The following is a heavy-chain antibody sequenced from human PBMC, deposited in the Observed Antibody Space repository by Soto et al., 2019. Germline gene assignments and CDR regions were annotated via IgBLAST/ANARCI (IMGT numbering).Heavy chain of an antibody. CDR1: GYAFISFG. V-gene: IGHV1-18*01. Sequence: QVQLVQSGAEVKNPGASVKVSCKSSGYAFISFGISWVRQAPGQGLEWMGWISHYNGNTNYAQKLQGRVTMTTDTSTNTAYLELRSLSSDDTAGYYCARVNTGSYYKFDHWGQGTLVTVPS. CDR3: ARVNTGSYYKFDH. D-gene: IGHD1-26*01. J-gene: IGHJ4*02. CDR2: ISHYNGNT.